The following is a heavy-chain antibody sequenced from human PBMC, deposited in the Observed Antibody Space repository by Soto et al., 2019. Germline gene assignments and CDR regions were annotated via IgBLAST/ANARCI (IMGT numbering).Heavy chain of an antibody. CDR2: ISGSGDDT. V-gene: IGHV3-23*01. J-gene: IGHJ4*02. CDR3: TKRREYVGATNFDY. CDR1: GFTFDNYA. Sequence: EVQLLESGGDLVQPGGSLRLSCVASGFTFDNYAMSWVRQAPGKGLEWVSAISGSGDDTYYPDSVRGRFSISRDNSKNTVHLQMNNLRAEDTAVYFCTKRREYVGATNFDYWGQGTQVTVSS. D-gene: IGHD3-10*02.